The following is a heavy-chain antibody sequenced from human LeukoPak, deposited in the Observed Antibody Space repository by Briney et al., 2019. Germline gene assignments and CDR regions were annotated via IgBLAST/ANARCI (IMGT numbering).Heavy chain of an antibody. CDR2: VSSTSSYI. V-gene: IGHV3-21*01. CDR1: EFTFSSYS. D-gene: IGHD3/OR15-3a*01. Sequence: GGSLRLSCAAPEFTFSSYSMDWVRQAPGKGLEWVSSVSSTSSYIYYADSVKGRFTVSRDNAKNSLYLQMNSLRAEDTAVYYCAKAGRDSHFDYWGQGTLVTVSS. CDR3: AKAGRDSHFDY. J-gene: IGHJ4*02.